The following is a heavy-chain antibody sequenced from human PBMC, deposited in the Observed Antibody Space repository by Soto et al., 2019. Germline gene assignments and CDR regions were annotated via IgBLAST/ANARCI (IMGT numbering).Heavy chain of an antibody. D-gene: IGHD3-10*01. CDR2: INHSGST. V-gene: IGHV4-34*01. CDR3: ARVQGSGSYYNGYGMDV. Sequence: QVQLQQWGAGLLKPSETLSLTCAVYGGSFSGYYWSWICQPPGKGLEWIGEINHSGSTNYNPSLKRRVIISVDTSKNQFSLKLSSVTAADTAVYYCARVQGSGSYYNGYGMDVWGQGTTVTVSS. J-gene: IGHJ6*02. CDR1: GGSFSGYY.